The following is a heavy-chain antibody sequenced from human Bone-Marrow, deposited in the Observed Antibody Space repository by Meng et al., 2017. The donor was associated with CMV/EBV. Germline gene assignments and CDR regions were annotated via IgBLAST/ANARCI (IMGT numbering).Heavy chain of an antibody. Sequence: TEPLSRTCTVSGGSISSYYWSWIRQPPGKGLEWIGYIYYSGSTNYNPPLKSRVTISVDTSKNQFSLKLSSVTAADTAVYYCARDHVLQYAARDYYYYGMDVWGQGTTVTVSS. CDR2: IYYSGST. CDR3: ARDHVLQYAARDYYYYGMDV. J-gene: IGHJ6*02. D-gene: IGHD4-11*01. CDR1: GGSISSYY. V-gene: IGHV4-59*01.